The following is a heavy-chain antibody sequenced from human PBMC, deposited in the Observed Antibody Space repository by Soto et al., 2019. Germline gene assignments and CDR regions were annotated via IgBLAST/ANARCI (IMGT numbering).Heavy chain of an antibody. Sequence: SVKVSCKASGGTFSSYAISWVRQDPGQGLEWMGGIIPIFGTANYAQKFQGRVTITADESTSTAYMELSSLRSEDTAVYYCAREIHNDDFWSGPSDAFDIWGQGTMVTGS. CDR2: IIPIFGTA. J-gene: IGHJ3*02. D-gene: IGHD3-3*01. CDR3: AREIHNDDFWSGPSDAFDI. V-gene: IGHV1-69*13. CDR1: GGTFSSYA.